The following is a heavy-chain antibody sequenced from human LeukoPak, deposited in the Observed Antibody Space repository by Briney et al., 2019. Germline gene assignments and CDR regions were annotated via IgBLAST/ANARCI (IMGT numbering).Heavy chain of an antibody. J-gene: IGHJ6*02. CDR2: IYYSGST. D-gene: IGHD6-6*01. CDR1: GGSISSSSYY. V-gene: IGHV4-39*01. Sequence: PSETLSLTCTVSGGSISSSSYYWGWIRQPPGKGLEWIGSIYYSGSTYYNPSLKSRVTISVDTSKNQFSLKLSSVTAADTAVYYCARHRLPSLTPYYYGMDVWGQGTTVTVSS. CDR3: ARHRLPSLTPYYYGMDV.